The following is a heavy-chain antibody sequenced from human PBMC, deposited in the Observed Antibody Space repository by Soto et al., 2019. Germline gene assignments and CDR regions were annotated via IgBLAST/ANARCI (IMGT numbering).Heavy chain of an antibody. D-gene: IGHD5-18*01. J-gene: IGHJ4*02. CDR1: GFTFSSYG. Sequence: PGGSLRLSCAASGFTFSSYGMHWVRQAPGKGLEWVAVISYDGSNKYYADSVKGRFTISRDNSKNTLYLQMNSLRAEDTAVYYCAKGRMWIQLWLDYWGQGTLVTVSS. CDR3: AKGRMWIQLWLDY. CDR2: ISYDGSNK. V-gene: IGHV3-30*18.